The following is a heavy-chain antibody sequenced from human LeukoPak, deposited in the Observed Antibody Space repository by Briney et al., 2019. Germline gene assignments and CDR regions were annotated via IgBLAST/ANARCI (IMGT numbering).Heavy chain of an antibody. CDR3: ARGAGIVATVFYFDY. D-gene: IGHD5-12*01. CDR1: GGSISSGGYY. J-gene: IGHJ4*02. V-gene: IGHV4-31*03. Sequence: SQTLSLTCTVSGGSISSGGYYWSWIRQHPGKGLEWIGYIYYSGSTYYHPSLKSRVTIPVDTSKNQFSLKLSSVTAADTAVYYCARGAGIVATVFYFDYWGQGTLVTVSS. CDR2: IYYSGST.